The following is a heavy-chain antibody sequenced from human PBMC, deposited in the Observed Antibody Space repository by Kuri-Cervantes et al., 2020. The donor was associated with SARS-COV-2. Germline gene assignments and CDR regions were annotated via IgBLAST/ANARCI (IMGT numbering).Heavy chain of an antibody. CDR1: GYTFTGYY. J-gene: IGHJ5*02. CDR2: INPSGGST. Sequence: ASVKVSCKASGYTFTGYYMHWVRQAPGQGLEWMGIINPSGGSTSYAQKFQGRVTMTRDTSTSTVYMELSSLRSEDTAVYYCAREFDTVVVPAAIGFDPWGQGTLVTVSS. V-gene: IGHV1-46*03. D-gene: IGHD2-2*02. CDR3: AREFDTVVVPAAIGFDP.